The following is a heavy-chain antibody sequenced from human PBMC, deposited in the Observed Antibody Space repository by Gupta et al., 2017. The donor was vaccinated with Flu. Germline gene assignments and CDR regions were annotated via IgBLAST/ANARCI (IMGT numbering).Heavy chain of an antibody. CDR3: ARMWDDVFDY. J-gene: IGHJ4*02. V-gene: IGHV2-70*04. Sequence: QSTLKESGPALVSPTQTLTLTCTFSGFSLDTRGMRVGWIRQPPGKPPEWLARMDWDNGKFYSTSLKTRLTISKGISKDQVVLRMTNVDPVDTATYYCARMWDDVFDYWGQGILVTVS. CDR2: MDWDNGK. CDR1: GFSLDTRGMR. D-gene: IGHD1-1*01.